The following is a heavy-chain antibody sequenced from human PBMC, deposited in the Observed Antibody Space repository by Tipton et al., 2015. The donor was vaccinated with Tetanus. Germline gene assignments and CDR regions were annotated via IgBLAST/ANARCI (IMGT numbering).Heavy chain of an antibody. V-gene: IGHV4-31*03. CDR3: ARDQARGARGWNYFDY. J-gene: IGHJ4*02. Sequence: TLSLTCTVSGGPISSGGYYWSWIRQHPGKGLEWIGDIYYSGSTYYNLSLKSRVTLSVDTSKNQFSLKLNSVSAADTAVYYCARDQARGARGWNYFDYWGQGTLVTVSS. CDR2: IYYSGST. CDR1: GGPISSGGYY. D-gene: IGHD1-26*01.